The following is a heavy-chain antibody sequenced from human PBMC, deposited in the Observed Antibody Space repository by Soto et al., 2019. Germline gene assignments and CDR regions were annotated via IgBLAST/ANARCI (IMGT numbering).Heavy chain of an antibody. CDR3: ATTYCSGGSCANWFGP. V-gene: IGHV1-69*02. CDR1: GGTFSSYT. D-gene: IGHD2-15*01. Sequence: QVQLVQSGAEVKKPGSSVKVSCKASGGTFSSYTISWVRQAPGQGLEWMGRIIPILGIANYAQKFQGRVTITADKSTSTAYMELSSLRSEDTAVDYCATTYCSGGSCANWFGPWGQGTLGTVSS. CDR2: IIPILGIA. J-gene: IGHJ5*02.